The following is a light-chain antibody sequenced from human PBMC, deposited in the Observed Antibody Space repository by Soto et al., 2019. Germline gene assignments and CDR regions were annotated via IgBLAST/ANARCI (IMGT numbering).Light chain of an antibody. CDR3: CSYAGSSTYV. J-gene: IGLJ1*01. CDR2: EGS. CDR1: SSDAGSYNL. V-gene: IGLV2-23*01. Sequence: QSVLTQPASVSGSPGQSITISCTGTSSDAGSYNLVSWYQQHPGKAPKLMIYEGSKRPPGVSNRFSGSKSGNTASLTISGLQAEDEADYYCCSYAGSSTYVFGTGTKVTVL.